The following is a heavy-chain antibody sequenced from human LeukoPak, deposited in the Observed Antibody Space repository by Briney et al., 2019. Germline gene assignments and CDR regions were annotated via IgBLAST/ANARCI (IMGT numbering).Heavy chain of an antibody. D-gene: IGHD3-16*01. V-gene: IGHV3-30*02. Sequence: GGSLRLSCAASGFTFSSYGMHWVRQAPGKGLEWVAFIRYDGSNKYYADSVKGRFTISRDNSKNTLYLQMNSLRAEDTAVYYCARGLRGILRLGTRAQKEYYFDYWGQGTLVTVSS. J-gene: IGHJ4*02. CDR1: GFTFSSYG. CDR2: IRYDGSNK. CDR3: ARGLRGILRLGTRAQKEYYFDY.